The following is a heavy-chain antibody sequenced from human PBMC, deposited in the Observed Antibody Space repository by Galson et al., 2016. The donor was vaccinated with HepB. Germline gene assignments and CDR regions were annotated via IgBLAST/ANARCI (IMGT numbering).Heavy chain of an antibody. J-gene: IGHJ4*02. D-gene: IGHD3-22*01. CDR1: GGPISSDTYY. CDR2: IYYSEGA. CDR3: ATSQKYYCDNTAYQETFDY. Sequence: TLSPTCTVSGGPISSDTYYWSWIRQRPGKGLEWIGSIYYSEGAYSNPSFKSRVTLSVDTSKNQFSRNLSYVTAADTAVYYCATSQKYYCDNTAYQETFDYWGQGTLVTVSS. V-gene: IGHV4-31*03.